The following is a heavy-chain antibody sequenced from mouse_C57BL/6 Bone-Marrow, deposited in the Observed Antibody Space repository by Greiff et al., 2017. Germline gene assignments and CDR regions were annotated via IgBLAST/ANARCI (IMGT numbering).Heavy chain of an antibody. Sequence: VQLQQSGAELARPGASVKLSCKASGYTFTSYCIRWVKQRTGQGLEWIGEIYPRSGNTYYNEKFKGKATLTADKSSSTAYMELRSRTSEDSAVYVAVFLGYDGYVILDYWGQGTTLTVAA. CDR2: IYPRSGNT. V-gene: IGHV1-81*01. D-gene: IGHD2-2*01. J-gene: IGHJ2*01. CDR1: GYTFTSYC. CDR3: VFLGYDGYVILDY.